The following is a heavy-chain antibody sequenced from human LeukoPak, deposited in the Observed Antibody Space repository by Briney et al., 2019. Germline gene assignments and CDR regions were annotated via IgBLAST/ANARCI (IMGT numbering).Heavy chain of an antibody. CDR2: TYYRSKWYN. Sequence: PSQTLSLTCAISGDSVSRTNIAWNWIRQSPSRGLEWLGRTYYRSKWYNDYAVSVQSRIIINPDTSKNQFSLQLNSVTPEDTAVYYCARGIGWPYFGYWGQGTLVTVS. CDR1: GDSVSRTNIA. J-gene: IGHJ4*02. CDR3: ARGIGWPYFGY. V-gene: IGHV6-1*01. D-gene: IGHD5-24*01.